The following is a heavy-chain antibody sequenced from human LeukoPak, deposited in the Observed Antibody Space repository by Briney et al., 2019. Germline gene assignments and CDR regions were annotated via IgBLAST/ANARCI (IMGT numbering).Heavy chain of an antibody. D-gene: IGHD5-12*01. CDR1: GFTFSSYA. CDR3: ARARGGYDFDY. V-gene: IGHV3-7*03. Sequence: GALRLSCAASGFTFSSYAMSWVRQAPGKGLEWVANIKQDGSEKYYVDSVKGRFTIPRDNAKNSLYLQLNSLRAEDTAVYYCARARGGYDFDYWGQGTLVTVSS. CDR2: IKQDGSEK. J-gene: IGHJ4*02.